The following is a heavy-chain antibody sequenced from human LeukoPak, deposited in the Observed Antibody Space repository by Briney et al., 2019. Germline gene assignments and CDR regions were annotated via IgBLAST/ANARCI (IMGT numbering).Heavy chain of an antibody. Sequence: SETLSLTCIVSGGSINSNIYSWGWIRQPPGKGLEWIGSMYYSGSTYYNPSLKSRVTISEDTSKNQFSLYYCATHLGYCSGGTCYFDSWGQGTLVTVS. CDR3: YFDS. CDR1: GGSINSNIYS. V-gene: IGHV4-39*01. D-gene: IGHD2-15*01. CDR2: MYYSGST. J-gene: IGHJ4*02.